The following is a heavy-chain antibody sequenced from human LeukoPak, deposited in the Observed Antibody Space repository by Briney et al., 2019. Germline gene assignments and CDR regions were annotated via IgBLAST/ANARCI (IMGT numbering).Heavy chain of an antibody. J-gene: IGHJ4*02. CDR2: INPSSGSA. D-gene: IGHD6-19*01. V-gene: IGHV1-46*01. Sequence: GASVKVSCKASGYTFTGYYIHWVRQAPGQGPEWMGIINPSSGSASYAQKFHGRVTMSRDTSTSTLYMELSRLRSDDAAIYYCAREHTIVAGTFDYWGQGTLVTVSS. CDR3: AREHTIVAGTFDY. CDR1: GYTFTGYY.